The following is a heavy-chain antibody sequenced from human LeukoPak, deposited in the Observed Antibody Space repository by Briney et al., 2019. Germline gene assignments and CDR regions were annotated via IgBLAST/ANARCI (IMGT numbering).Heavy chain of an antibody. CDR2: ISSTGSYI. CDR3: ARVDGNDDAFDI. CDR1: GFTFSSYS. J-gene: IGHJ3*02. D-gene: IGHD1-1*01. Sequence: GGSLRLSCAASGFTFSSYSMTWVRQAPGKGLEWVSFISSTGSYIYYADSVKGRSTISRDNARNSLSLQMNSLRAEDTAVYYCARVDGNDDAFDIWGQGTMVTVSS. V-gene: IGHV3-21*01.